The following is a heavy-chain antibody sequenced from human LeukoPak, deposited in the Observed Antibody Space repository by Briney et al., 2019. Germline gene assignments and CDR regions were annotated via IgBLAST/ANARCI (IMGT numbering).Heavy chain of an antibody. CDR2: ISSSGSTI. CDR3: ARDNRPYYYYYGMDV. CDR1: GFTFSDYY. V-gene: IGHV3-11*01. Sequence: GGSLRLSCAASGFTFSDYYMSWIRQAPGKGLEWVSYISSSGSTIYYADSVKGRFTISRDNAKNSLYLQMNSLRAEDTAVYYCARDNRPYYYYYGMDVWGQGTTVTVSS. J-gene: IGHJ6*02.